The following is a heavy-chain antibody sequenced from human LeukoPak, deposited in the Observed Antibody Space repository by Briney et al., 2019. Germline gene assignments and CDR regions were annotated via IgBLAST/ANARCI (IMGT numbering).Heavy chain of an antibody. J-gene: IGHJ5*02. CDR2: IYYSGST. Sequence: PSETLSLTCTVSGGSISSSSYYWGWIRQPPGKGLEWIGSIYYSGSTYYNPPLKSRVTISVDTSKNQFSLKLSSVTAADTAVYYCAREDYDILTGYPRFDPWGQGTLVTVSS. D-gene: IGHD3-9*01. CDR1: GGSISSSSYY. V-gene: IGHV4-39*07. CDR3: AREDYDILTGYPRFDP.